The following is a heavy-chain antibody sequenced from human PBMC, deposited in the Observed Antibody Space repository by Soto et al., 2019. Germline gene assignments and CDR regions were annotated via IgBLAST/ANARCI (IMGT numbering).Heavy chain of an antibody. V-gene: IGHV4-59*08. CDR2: IYYSGST. Sequence: SETLSLTCTVSGGSISSYYWSWIRQPPGKGLEWIGYIYYSGSTNYNPSLKSRVTISVDTSKNQFSLKLSSVTAADTAVYYCARLNYYGSGDFDYWGQGTLVTSPQ. CDR3: ARLNYYGSGDFDY. J-gene: IGHJ4*02. D-gene: IGHD3-10*01. CDR1: GGSISSYY.